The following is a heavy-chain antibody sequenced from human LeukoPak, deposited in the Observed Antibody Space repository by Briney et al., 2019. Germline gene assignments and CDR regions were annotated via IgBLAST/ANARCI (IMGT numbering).Heavy chain of an antibody. CDR1: GGSISSSNW. CDR3: ARRRIVVDLHAFDI. Sequence: SETLSLTCAVSGGSISSSNWWSWVRQPPGKGLEGIGEIYHSGSTNYNPSLKSRVTISVDKSKNQFSLKLSSVTAADTAVYYCARRRIVVDLHAFDIWGQGTMVTVSS. CDR2: IYHSGST. D-gene: IGHD3-22*01. V-gene: IGHV4-4*02. J-gene: IGHJ3*02.